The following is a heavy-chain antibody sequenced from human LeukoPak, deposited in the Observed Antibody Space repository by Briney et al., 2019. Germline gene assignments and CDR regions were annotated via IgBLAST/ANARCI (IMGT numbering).Heavy chain of an antibody. D-gene: IGHD1-26*01. CDR1: GYTFTGYY. V-gene: IGHV1-2*02. CDR3: ARDEGSYPESLDS. CDR2: INPDSCDT. J-gene: IGHJ4*02. Sequence: ASVKVSCKASGYTFTGYYMHWVRQAPGQGLEWMGWINPDSCDTTYAQKFQDRVTMTRDTSISTAYMELSRLTSDDTAVYYCARDEGSYPESLDSWGQGSLVTVSS.